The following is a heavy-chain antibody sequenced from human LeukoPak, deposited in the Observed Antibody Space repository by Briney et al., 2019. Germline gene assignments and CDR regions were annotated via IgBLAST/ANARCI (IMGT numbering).Heavy chain of an antibody. CDR3: ASSRPFGVWGYYMDV. CDR2: ISSSSSYI. Sequence: GGSLRLSCAASGFTLSSYGMNWVRQAPGKGLEWVSCISSSSSYIYYADSVKGRFTISRDNAKKSLYLQMNSLRAEDTAVYYCASSRPFGVWGYYMDVWGKGTTVTVSS. CDR1: GFTLSSYG. J-gene: IGHJ6*03. V-gene: IGHV3-21*01. D-gene: IGHD3-10*01.